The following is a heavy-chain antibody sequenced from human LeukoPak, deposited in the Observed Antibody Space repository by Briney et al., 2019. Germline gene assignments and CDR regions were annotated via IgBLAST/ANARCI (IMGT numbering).Heavy chain of an antibody. CDR2: IYHSGST. D-gene: IGHD2-2*01. V-gene: IGHV4-38-2*01. Sequence: LETLSLTCAVSGYSISSGYYWGWIRQSPGEGLEWTGSIYHSGSTYYNPSLKSRVTISVDTSKNQFSLKLSSVTAADTAVYYCARSHCSSTICSFDYWGQGTLVSVSS. J-gene: IGHJ4*02. CDR1: GYSISSGYY. CDR3: ARSHCSSTICSFDY.